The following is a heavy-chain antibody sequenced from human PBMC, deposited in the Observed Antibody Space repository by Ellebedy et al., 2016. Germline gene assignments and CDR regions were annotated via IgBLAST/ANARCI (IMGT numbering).Heavy chain of an antibody. CDR3: ARKHNDYGGFDY. CDR2: IGTAGDT. J-gene: IGHJ4*02. V-gene: IGHV3-13*01. Sequence: GGSLRLXXAASGFTFSSYDMHWVRQATGKGLEWVSAIGTAGDTYYPGSVKGRFTISRENAKNSLYLQMNSLRAGDTAVYYCARKHNDYGGFDYWGQGTLVTVSS. D-gene: IGHD4-23*01. CDR1: GFTFSSYD.